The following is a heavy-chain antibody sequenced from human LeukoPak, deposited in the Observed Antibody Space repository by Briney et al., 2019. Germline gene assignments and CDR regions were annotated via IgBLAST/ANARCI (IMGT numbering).Heavy chain of an antibody. Sequence: PGGSLRLSCVLSGLTFSDAWMSWVRQAPGKGLEWVANIKQDGSDIYYLGSVRGRFTISRDNAMNSLYLQMNSLRAEDTAVYYCTRDALYGDPSYYYMDVWGKGTTVTVSS. J-gene: IGHJ6*03. CDR2: IKQDGSDI. CDR3: TRDALYGDPSYYYMDV. V-gene: IGHV3-7*01. D-gene: IGHD4-17*01. CDR1: GLTFSDAW.